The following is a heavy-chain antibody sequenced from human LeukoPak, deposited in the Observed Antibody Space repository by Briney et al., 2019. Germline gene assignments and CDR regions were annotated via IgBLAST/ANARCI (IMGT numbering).Heavy chain of an antibody. D-gene: IGHD4-17*01. Sequence: GGSLRLSCAASGFIFSSYWMTWVRQAPGKGLEWVGRIKSKTDGGTTDYAAPVKGRFTISRDDSKNTLYLQMNSLKTEDTAVYYCTTDMTTVTTEYFQHWGQGTLVTVSS. CDR2: IKSKTDGGTT. CDR1: GFIFSSYW. J-gene: IGHJ1*01. CDR3: TTDMTTVTTEYFQH. V-gene: IGHV3-15*01.